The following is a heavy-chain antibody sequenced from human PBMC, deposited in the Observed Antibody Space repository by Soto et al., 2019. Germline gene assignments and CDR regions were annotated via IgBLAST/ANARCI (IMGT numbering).Heavy chain of an antibody. CDR2: ISYDGSSK. J-gene: IGHJ5*02. CDR3: AREGSPPWGGWSYNWFDP. V-gene: IGHV3-30-3*01. CDR1: GFTFSSYA. Sequence: VGSLRLSCAASGFTFSSYAMHWVRQAPGKGLEWVAVISYDGSSKYYADSVKGRFTISRDNAKNSLYLQMNSLRDEDTAVYYCAREGSPPWGGWSYNWFDPWGQGTLVTVS. D-gene: IGHD6-19*01.